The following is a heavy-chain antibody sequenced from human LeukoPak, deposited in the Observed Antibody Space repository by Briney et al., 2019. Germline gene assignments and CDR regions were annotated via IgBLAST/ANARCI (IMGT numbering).Heavy chain of an antibody. V-gene: IGHV4-39*07. CDR3: ARVRSSSWYGYFDY. CDR1: GGSISSSSYY. D-gene: IGHD6-13*01. J-gene: IGHJ4*02. CDR2: IYYSGST. Sequence: SETLSLTYTVSGGSISSSSYYWGWIRQPPGKGLEWIGSIYYSGSTYYNPSLKGRVTISVDTSKNQFSLKLSSVTAADTAVYYCARVRSSSWYGYFDYWGQGTLVTVSS.